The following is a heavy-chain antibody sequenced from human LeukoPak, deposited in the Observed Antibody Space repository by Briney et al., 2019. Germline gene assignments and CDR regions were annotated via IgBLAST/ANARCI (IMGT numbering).Heavy chain of an antibody. V-gene: IGHV1-8*01. CDR2: MNPNSGNT. D-gene: IGHD3-22*01. CDR1: GYTFTSYD. Sequence: ASVKVSCKASGYTFTSYDINWVRQATGQGLEWMGWMNPNSGNTGYAQKFQGRVTMTRNTSISTAYMELSSLRSEDTAVYYCARGRRYYYDSSGYSDDAFDIWGQGTTVTVSS. CDR3: ARGRRYYYDSSGYSDDAFDI. J-gene: IGHJ3*02.